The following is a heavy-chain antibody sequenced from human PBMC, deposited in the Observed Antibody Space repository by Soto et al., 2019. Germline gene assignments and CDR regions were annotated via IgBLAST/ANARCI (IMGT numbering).Heavy chain of an antibody. Sequence: PGGSLRLSCAASGFSVSNNHMSWVRQAPGKGLEWVSLIHIDGNTYYADSVKGRFTISRDNSKNTLYLQMNSLRAEDTAVYYCATKYGGDAYFDYWGQVTLVTVSS. J-gene: IGHJ4*02. D-gene: IGHD4-17*01. V-gene: IGHV3-53*05. CDR2: IHIDGNT. CDR1: GFSVSNNH. CDR3: ATKYGGDAYFDY.